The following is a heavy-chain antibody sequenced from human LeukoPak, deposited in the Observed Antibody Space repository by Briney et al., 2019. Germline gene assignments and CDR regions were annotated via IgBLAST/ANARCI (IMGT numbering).Heavy chain of an antibody. D-gene: IGHD6-6*01. J-gene: IGHJ4*02. V-gene: IGHV3-21*01. CDR1: GFTFSSYS. Sequence: GGSLRLSCAASGFTFSSYSMNWVRQAPGKGLEWVSSISNTSSYIYYADSLKGRFTISRDNAKNSLYLQMNSLRAEDTAVYYCARDLSYSSSTAILWYWGQGTLVTVSS. CDR2: ISNTSSYI. CDR3: ARDLSYSSSTAILWY.